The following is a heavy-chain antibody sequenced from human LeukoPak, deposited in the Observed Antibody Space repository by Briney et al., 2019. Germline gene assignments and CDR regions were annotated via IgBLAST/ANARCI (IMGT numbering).Heavy chain of an antibody. CDR3: APAATWSPSYFDY. D-gene: IGHD2-15*01. CDR2: INPSGGST. V-gene: IGHV1-46*01. J-gene: IGHJ4*02. CDR1: GYTFSSYY. Sequence: ASVKVSCKASGYTFSSYYMHWVRQAAGQGLEWMGIINPSGGSTSYAQKFQGRVTMTRDTSTSTVYMELSSLRSEDTAVYYCAPAATWSPSYFDYWGQGTLVTVSS.